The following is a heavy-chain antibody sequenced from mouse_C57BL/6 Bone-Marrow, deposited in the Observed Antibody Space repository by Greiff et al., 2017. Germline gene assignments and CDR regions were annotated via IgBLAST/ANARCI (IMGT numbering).Heavy chain of an antibody. J-gene: IGHJ4*01. V-gene: IGHV1-82*01. CDR2: IYPGDGDT. CDR3: AGYDSYLDYAMDY. Sequence: VQLQQSGPELVKPGASVKISCKASGYAFSSSWMNWVKQRPGKGLEWIGRIYPGDGDTNYNGKFKGKATLTADKSSSTAYMQLSSLTSEDSAVYFCAGYDSYLDYAMDYWGQGTSVTVSS. CDR1: GYAFSSSW. D-gene: IGHD2-3*01.